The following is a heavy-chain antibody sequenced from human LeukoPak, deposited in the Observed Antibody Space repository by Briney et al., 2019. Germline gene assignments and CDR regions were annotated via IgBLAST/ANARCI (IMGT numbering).Heavy chain of an antibody. CDR2: ISSSGSTI. CDR3: ARDLNSGSFLSARFFDY. Sequence: GGSLRLSCAASGFTFSDYYMSWIRQAPGKGLEWVSYISSSGSTIYYTDSVKGRFTISRDNAKNSLYLQMNSLRAEDTAVYYCARDLNSGSFLSARFFDYWGRGTLVTVSS. J-gene: IGHJ4*02. D-gene: IGHD1-26*01. V-gene: IGHV3-11*01. CDR1: GFTFSDYY.